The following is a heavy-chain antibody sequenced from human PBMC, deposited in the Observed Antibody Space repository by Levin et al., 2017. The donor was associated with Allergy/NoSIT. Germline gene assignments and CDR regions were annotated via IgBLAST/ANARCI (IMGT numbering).Heavy chain of an antibody. CDR1: GFTFDDYG. J-gene: IGHJ6*03. CDR3: ARVSWGWTYNWNDDYYYYMDV. V-gene: IGHV3-20*01. D-gene: IGHD1-20*01. CDR2: INWDGGST. Sequence: PGGSLRLSCAASGFTFDDYGMSWVRQAPGKGLEWVSGINWDGGSTGYADSVKGRFTISRDNAKNSLYLQMNSLRAEDTALYHCARVSWGWTYNWNDDYYYYMDVWGKGTTVTVSS.